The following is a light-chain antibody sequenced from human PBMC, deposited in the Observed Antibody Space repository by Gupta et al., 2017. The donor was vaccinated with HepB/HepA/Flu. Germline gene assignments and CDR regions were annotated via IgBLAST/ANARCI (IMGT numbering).Light chain of an antibody. V-gene: IGKV1-5*03. CDR1: HNINQW. CDR2: ETS. Sequence: DIQMTHSPSILSASVGDRVTITCRASHNINQWVAWYQQKPGKAPKLLISETSDLQDGVPSRFSGSGFGTEFTLTISSLQPDDFAIYYCQQHGGYPRTFGGGTKVETK. CDR3: QQHGGYPRT. J-gene: IGKJ4*01.